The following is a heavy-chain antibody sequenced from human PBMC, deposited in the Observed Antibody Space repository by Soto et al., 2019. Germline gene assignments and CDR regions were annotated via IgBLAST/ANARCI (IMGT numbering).Heavy chain of an antibody. V-gene: IGHV1-18*01. Sequence: GASVNVSCQASGYTFTSYGISWVRQAPGQGLEWMGWISAYNGNTNYAQKLQGRVTMTTDTSTSTAYMELRSLRSDDTAVYYFARDSLFVVVPAAIHYYYGMDVWGQGTTVTVSS. CDR3: ARDSLFVVVPAAIHYYYGMDV. CDR1: GYTFTSYG. D-gene: IGHD2-2*02. J-gene: IGHJ6*02. CDR2: ISAYNGNT.